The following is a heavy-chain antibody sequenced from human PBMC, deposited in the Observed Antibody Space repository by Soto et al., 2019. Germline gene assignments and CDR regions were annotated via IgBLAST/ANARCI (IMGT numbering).Heavy chain of an antibody. V-gene: IGHV3-30*18. CDR2: ISYDGSNK. CDR3: AKDLAVAGTLYYYYGMDV. CDR1: GCNSSSYG. J-gene: IGHJ6*02. Sequence: GGCLRLSCAASGCNSSSYGMHWVRQDPGKGLEWVAVISYDGSNKYYADSVKGRFTISRDNSKNTLYLQMNSLRAEDTAVYYCAKDLAVAGTLYYYYGMDVWGQGTSVTGSS. D-gene: IGHD6-19*01.